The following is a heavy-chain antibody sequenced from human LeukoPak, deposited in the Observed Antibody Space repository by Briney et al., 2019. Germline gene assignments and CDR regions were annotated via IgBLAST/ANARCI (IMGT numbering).Heavy chain of an antibody. J-gene: IGHJ6*02. CDR1: GFTISSCA. CDR3: VKHFTTERLPTGMVEIDV. V-gene: IGHV3-23*01. Sequence: GESLTLSCTASGFTISSCAMYWIRKAPGTGLERVSIISGNHGSTYYSDSVKGRFTISRDNTKNTLYLQMNSLRAEDTAVYTCVKHFTTERLPTGMVEIDVWGQGTTVTVSS. D-gene: IGHD5-18*01. CDR2: ISGNHGST.